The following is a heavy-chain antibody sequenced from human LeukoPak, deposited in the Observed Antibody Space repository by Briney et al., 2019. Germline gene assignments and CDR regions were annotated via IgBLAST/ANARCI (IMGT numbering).Heavy chain of an antibody. Sequence: SVKVSCKASGDTFSSYAITWVRQAPGQGLEWMGGIIPIFDTSNYAQKFQGRVTFTSDDSTSTAYMELSSLRSEDTAVYYCARLKRGIGAAGTSLRGWFDPWGQGTLVTVSS. CDR1: GDTFSSYA. CDR2: IIPIFDTS. D-gene: IGHD6-13*01. CDR3: ARLKRGIGAAGTSLRGWFDP. V-gene: IGHV1-69*13. J-gene: IGHJ5*02.